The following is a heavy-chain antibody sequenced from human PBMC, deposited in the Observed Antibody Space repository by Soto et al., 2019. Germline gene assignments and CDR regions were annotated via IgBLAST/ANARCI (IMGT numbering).Heavy chain of an antibody. Sequence: QKQLVESGGGSVKPGGSLRLSCAASGFTFSDHYMSWIRQAPGIGLEWVSYISRSGDTIYYADSVKGRFTISRDNAKNSLYLQMNNLGVEDTAVYYCARDPGVWDESVATRPSSYYYGMDVWGQGTTVTVSS. CDR3: ARDPGVWDESVATRPSSYYYGMDV. V-gene: IGHV3-11*01. D-gene: IGHD3-10*01. J-gene: IGHJ6*02. CDR2: ISRSGDTI. CDR1: GFTFSDHY.